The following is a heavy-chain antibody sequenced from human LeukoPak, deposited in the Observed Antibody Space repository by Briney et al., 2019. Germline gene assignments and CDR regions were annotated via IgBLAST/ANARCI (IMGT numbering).Heavy chain of an antibody. Sequence: GGSLRLSCAASGFTFSSYGMHWVRQAPGKGLEWVAFIRYDGSNKYYADSVKGRFTISRDNSKNTLYLQMNSLRAEDTAVYYCAKGFRRSKGMDVWGKGPRSPSPQ. CDR2: IRYDGSNK. V-gene: IGHV3-30*02. CDR3: AKGFRRSKGMDV. D-gene: IGHD3-10*01. CDR1: GFTFSSYG. J-gene: IGHJ6*04.